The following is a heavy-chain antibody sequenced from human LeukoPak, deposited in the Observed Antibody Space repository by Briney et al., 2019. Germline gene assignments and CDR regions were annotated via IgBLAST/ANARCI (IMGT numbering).Heavy chain of an antibody. CDR3: ARKIDGYNTAFDI. V-gene: IGHV4-34*09. CDR1: GGSFSGYY. D-gene: IGHD5-24*01. J-gene: IGHJ3*02. Sequence: SETLSLTCAVYGGSFSGYYWSWIRQPPGKGLEWIGEINHSGSTNYNPSLKSRVTISVDTSKNQFSLKLSSVTAADTAVYYCARKIDGYNTAFDIWGQGTMVTVSS. CDR2: INHSGST.